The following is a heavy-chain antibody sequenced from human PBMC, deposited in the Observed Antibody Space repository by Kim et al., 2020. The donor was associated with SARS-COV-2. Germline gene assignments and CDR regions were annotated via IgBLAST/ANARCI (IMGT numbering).Heavy chain of an antibody. J-gene: IGHJ4*02. Sequence: TIDYADSVKGRFTISRDNPKNLLYLQMSSLRADDTAVYYCARGRLVASGYWGQGTLVTVSS. CDR3: ARGRLVASGY. D-gene: IGHD5-12*01. V-gene: IGHV3-11*04. CDR2: TI.